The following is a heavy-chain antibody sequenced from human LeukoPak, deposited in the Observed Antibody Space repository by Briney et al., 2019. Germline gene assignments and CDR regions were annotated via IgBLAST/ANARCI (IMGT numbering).Heavy chain of an antibody. V-gene: IGHV4-31*03. D-gene: IGHD6-13*01. J-gene: IGHJ4*02. CDR1: GGSISSGGYY. CDR2: IYYSGST. Sequence: SETLSLTCTVSGGSISSGGYYWSWIRQHPGKGLEWIGYIYYSGSTYYNPSLKSRVTISVDRSKNQFSLKLSSVTAADTAVYYCASRIAAAGSLSRFDYWGQGTLVTVSS. CDR3: ASRIAAAGSLSRFDY.